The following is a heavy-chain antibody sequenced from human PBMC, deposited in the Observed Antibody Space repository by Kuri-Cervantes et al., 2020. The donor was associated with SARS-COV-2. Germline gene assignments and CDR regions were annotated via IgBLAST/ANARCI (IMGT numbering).Heavy chain of an antibody. V-gene: IGHV1-69*13. D-gene: IGHD3-22*01. CDR2: IIPILGTP. Sequence: SVKVSCKASGYTFTGYYMHWVRQAPGQGLGWMGGIIPILGTPNYAQKFQGRVTITADESTSTAFMELSSLRSEDTAVYYCALGYWGSGYPRYYYYMDVWGKGTTVTVSS. CDR3: ALGYWGSGYPRYYYYMDV. J-gene: IGHJ6*03. CDR1: GYTFTGYY.